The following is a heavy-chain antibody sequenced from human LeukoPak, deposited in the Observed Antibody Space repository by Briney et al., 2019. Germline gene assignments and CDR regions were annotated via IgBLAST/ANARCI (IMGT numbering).Heavy chain of an antibody. Sequence: GGSLRLSCAASGFNFRSFGMHWVRQAPGKGLEWVAVIGNHGNAKFYADPVKGRFTVSRDNSEDTLFLQMNSLRADDTAVYYCAKELPGSKLFDSWGKGTLVTVSS. CDR3: AKELPGSKLFDS. CDR1: GFNFRSFG. J-gene: IGHJ4*02. CDR2: IGNHGNAK. V-gene: IGHV3-30*02. D-gene: IGHD2-21*01.